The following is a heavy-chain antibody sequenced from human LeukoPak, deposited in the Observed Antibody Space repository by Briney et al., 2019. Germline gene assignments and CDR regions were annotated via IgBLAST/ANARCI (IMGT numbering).Heavy chain of an antibody. CDR1: GFTFTNYW. CDR3: VKDGDTAMVTFDY. J-gene: IGHJ4*02. Sequence: GGSLRLSCVASGFTFTNYWMSWVRQAPGKGLEYVSAISSNGGSTYYADSVKGRFTISRDNSKNTLYLQMSSLRAEDTAVYYCVKDGDTAMVTFDYWGQGTLVTVSS. CDR2: ISSNGGST. D-gene: IGHD5-18*01. V-gene: IGHV3-64D*06.